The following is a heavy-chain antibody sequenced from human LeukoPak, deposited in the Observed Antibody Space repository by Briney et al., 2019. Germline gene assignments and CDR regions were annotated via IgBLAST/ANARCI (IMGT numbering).Heavy chain of an antibody. CDR3: AAEHDGFDI. CDR1: RFSFSNSW. Sequence: PGGSLRLSCAAPRFSFSNSWMHWVRQTPRKGLVWVSSIRGDGGDTTYTDSVKGRFTISRDNAKNTLYLQMNSLRADDTAVYYCAAEHDGFDIWGQGTMVTVSS. CDR2: IRGDGGDT. V-gene: IGHV3-74*01. J-gene: IGHJ3*02.